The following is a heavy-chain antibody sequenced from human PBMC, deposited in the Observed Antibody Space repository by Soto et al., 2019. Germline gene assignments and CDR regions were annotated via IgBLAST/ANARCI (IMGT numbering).Heavy chain of an antibody. D-gene: IGHD3-16*01. Sequence: DVHLVESGGGLVQPAGSLTLSCAASGFTLGLYSMGWVRQAPGKGLEWAAAIVEDGTKKYYMESLKGRFTISRDNSKNLVYLQMRSLRAEDTAIYYCVRMGDDYWGQGTLVTVSP. V-gene: IGHV3-7*05. CDR3: VRMGDDY. J-gene: IGHJ4*02. CDR2: IVEDGTKK. CDR1: GFTLGLYS.